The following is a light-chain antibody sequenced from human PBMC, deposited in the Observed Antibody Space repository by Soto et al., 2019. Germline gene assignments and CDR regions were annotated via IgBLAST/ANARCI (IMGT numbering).Light chain of an antibody. Sequence: EIVLTQSPATLSLSPGERATLSCRASQSVSRYLDWFQQKPGQAPRLLIYDASNRATGIPARFSGSGSGTDFTLTISSLEPEGFAVYYCQQRTNWPRTFGQGTKLEIK. J-gene: IGKJ1*01. CDR3: QQRTNWPRT. CDR1: QSVSRY. V-gene: IGKV3-11*01. CDR2: DAS.